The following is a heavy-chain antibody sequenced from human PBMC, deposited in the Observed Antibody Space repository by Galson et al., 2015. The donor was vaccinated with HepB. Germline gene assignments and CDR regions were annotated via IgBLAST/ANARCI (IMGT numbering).Heavy chain of an antibody. CDR2: IYYSGST. D-gene: IGHD2-15*01. Sequence: ETLSLTCTVSGGSISSSSYYWGWIRQPPGKGLEWIGSIYYSGSTYYNPSLKSRVTISVDTSKNQFSLKLSSVTAADTAVYYCARPGYCSGGSCGRYDYWGQGTLVTVSS. J-gene: IGHJ4*02. V-gene: IGHV4-39*01. CDR1: GGSISSSSYY. CDR3: ARPGYCSGGSCGRYDY.